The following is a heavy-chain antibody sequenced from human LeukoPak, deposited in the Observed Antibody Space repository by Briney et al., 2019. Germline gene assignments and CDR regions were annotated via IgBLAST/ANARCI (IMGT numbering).Heavy chain of an antibody. V-gene: IGHV1-46*01. Sequence: ASVKVSCKASGYTFSNYYINWVRQAPGQGLEWMGTISPSSGDTNYPQRFRGRVTLTRDMSTSTVYLELNSLTSEDTAMYYCAREAPGACCSDPWGQGTLVTVSS. CDR2: ISPSSGDT. CDR3: AREAPGACCSDP. J-gene: IGHJ5*02. CDR1: GYTFSNYY. D-gene: IGHD2-15*01.